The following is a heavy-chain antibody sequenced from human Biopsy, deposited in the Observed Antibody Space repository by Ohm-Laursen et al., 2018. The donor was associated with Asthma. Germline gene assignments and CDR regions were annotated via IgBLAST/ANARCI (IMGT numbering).Heavy chain of an antibody. Sequence: PPGTLSLTCKVSGASISSLNWWSWVRQPPGKGLEWIGEIYHSGNTKYNPSLDSRVTISVDKSENLFSLKLTSVTAADTAVYYCAKCSRDWNGLIDHWGQGTLVAVSS. V-gene: IGHV4-4*03. CDR3: AKCSRDWNGLIDH. D-gene: IGHD1-1*01. CDR1: GASISSLNW. J-gene: IGHJ4*02. CDR2: IYHSGNT.